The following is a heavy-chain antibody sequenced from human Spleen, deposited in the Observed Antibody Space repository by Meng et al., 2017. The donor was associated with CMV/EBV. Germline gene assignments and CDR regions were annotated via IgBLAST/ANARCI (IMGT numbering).Heavy chain of an antibody. CDR2: IRYDGSNK. J-gene: IGHJ6*02. D-gene: IGHD3-9*01. Sequence: GESLKISCAASGFIFSSYGMHWVRQAPGKGLEWVAFIRYDGSNKYYADSVKGRFTISRDNSKNTLYLQMNSLRAEDTAVYYCAKQDYDILTGHYYGMDVWGQGTTVTVSS. V-gene: IGHV3-30*02. CDR3: AKQDYDILTGHYYGMDV. CDR1: GFIFSSYG.